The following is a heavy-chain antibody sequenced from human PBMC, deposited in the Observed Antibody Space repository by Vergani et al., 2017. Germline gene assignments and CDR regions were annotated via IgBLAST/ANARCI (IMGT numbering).Heavy chain of an antibody. CDR3: ARAAGTRSYYYYYYMDV. V-gene: IGHV1-2*02. Sequence: QVQLVQSGAEVKKPGASVKVSCKASGYTFTGYYMHWVRQAPGQGLEWMGWINPHSGGTNYAQKFQGRVTMTRDTSISTAYMELSRLRSDDTAVYYCARAAGTRSYYYYYYMDVWGKGTTVTVSS. CDR1: GYTFTGYY. CDR2: INPHSGGT. J-gene: IGHJ6*03. D-gene: IGHD1-26*01.